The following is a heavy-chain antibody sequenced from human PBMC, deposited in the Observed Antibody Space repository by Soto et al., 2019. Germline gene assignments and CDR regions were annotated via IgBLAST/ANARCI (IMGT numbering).Heavy chain of an antibody. CDR2: IDPSDSYT. CDR1: VYSFTSYL. D-gene: IGHD3-3*01. J-gene: IGHJ3*02. CDR3: TIFGVADDAFDI. Sequence: GESLKISCKGSVYSFTSYLNSWVRRMPGKGLEWMGRIDPSDSYTNYSPSFQGHVTISADKSISTAYLQWSSLKASDTAMYYCTIFGVADDAFDIWGQGTMVTVSS. V-gene: IGHV5-10-1*01.